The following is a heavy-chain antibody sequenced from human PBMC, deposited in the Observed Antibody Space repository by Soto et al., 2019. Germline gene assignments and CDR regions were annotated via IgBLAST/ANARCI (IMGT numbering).Heavy chain of an antibody. CDR2: SIPIFGTA. Sequence: QVQLVQSGAEVKKPGSSVKVSCKASGGTFNNYPITWVRQAPGEGLEWMGGSIPIFGTANYAQKFQGRVTISVDESTNTVYMDLRSLTSEDTAIYYCAKSAPMDAGDKYYYDFWGQGALVTVSS. CDR3: AKSAPMDAGDKYYYDF. V-gene: IGHV1-69*01. J-gene: IGHJ4*02. CDR1: GGTFNNYP. D-gene: IGHD4-17*01.